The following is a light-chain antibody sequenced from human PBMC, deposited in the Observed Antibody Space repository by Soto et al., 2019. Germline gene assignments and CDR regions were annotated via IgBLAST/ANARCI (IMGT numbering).Light chain of an antibody. J-gene: IGKJ1*01. CDR2: KAS. Sequence: DIQMTQFPSTLSASVGDSVTITCRASQSLSNRLAWFQQKSGEAPNLLIHKASSLESGVPSRFSGSGSGTAVTLTISSLQPDDFATYYCQQYNTYSLTFGQGNKVEI. CDR1: QSLSNR. V-gene: IGKV1-5*03. CDR3: QQYNTYSLT.